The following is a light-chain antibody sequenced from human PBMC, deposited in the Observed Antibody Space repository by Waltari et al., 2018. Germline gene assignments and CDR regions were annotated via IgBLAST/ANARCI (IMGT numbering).Light chain of an antibody. V-gene: IGLV2-14*03. J-gene: IGLJ2*01. Sequence: QSALTQPASVSGSPGQSITISCTGTSRDVGGYNYVSWYQQHPGNAPKLMIYDVSKRPSGVSNRFAGSKSGKMASMTICGLQAEDEAEYHCSSYTSRSTLGVFGGGTKLTVL. CDR3: SSYTSRSTLGV. CDR2: DVS. CDR1: SRDVGGYNY.